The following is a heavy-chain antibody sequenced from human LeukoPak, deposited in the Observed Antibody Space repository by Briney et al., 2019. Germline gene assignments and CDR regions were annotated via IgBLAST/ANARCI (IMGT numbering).Heavy chain of an antibody. D-gene: IGHD2-15*01. J-gene: IGHJ6*03. Sequence: PSETLSLTCTVSGGSISSSSYYWSWLRQPAGKGLEWIGRIYTSGSTNYNPSLKSRVTISVDTSKNQFSLKPSSVTAADTAVYYCARDGYSGEDYYYYYMDVWGKGTTVTISS. CDR3: ARDGYSGEDYYYYYMDV. CDR1: GGSISSSSYY. CDR2: IYTSGST. V-gene: IGHV4-61*02.